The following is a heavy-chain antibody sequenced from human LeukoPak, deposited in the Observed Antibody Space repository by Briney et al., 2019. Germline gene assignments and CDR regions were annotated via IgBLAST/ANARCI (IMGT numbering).Heavy chain of an antibody. CDR1: GFTFDDYA. D-gene: IGHD3-10*01. CDR2: ISWNSGSI. V-gene: IGHV3-9*01. Sequence: GGSLRLSCAASGFTFDDYAMHWVRHAPGKGLEWVSGISWNSGSIGYADSVKGRFTISRDNAKNSLYLQMNSLSAEDTAVYYCAKDLSWFGGSLATFGYWGQGTLATVSS. J-gene: IGHJ4*02. CDR3: AKDLSWFGGSLATFGY.